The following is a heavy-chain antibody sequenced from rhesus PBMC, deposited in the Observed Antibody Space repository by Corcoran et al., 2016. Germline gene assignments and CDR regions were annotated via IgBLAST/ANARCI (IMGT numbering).Heavy chain of an antibody. V-gene: IGHV4-80*01. CDR1: GGSFRSYW. CDR2: NNGKSGST. D-gene: IGHD6-25*01. CDR3: ARNAEYSGNWNVENSLGV. Sequence: QVQLQESGPGLVKPSETLSLTCAVSGGSFRSYWWTWIRPPPGTGVEWCGGNNGKSGSTNSNPANKSRVTFSTAASKNQFALKLRSVTAADTAVYYCARNAEYSGNWNVENSLGVWGQGVLVTVSS. J-gene: IGHJ5-2*01.